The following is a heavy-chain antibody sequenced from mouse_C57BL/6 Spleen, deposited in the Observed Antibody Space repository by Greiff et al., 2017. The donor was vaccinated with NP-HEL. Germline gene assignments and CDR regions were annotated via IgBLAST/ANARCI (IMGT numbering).Heavy chain of an antibody. V-gene: IGHV8-8*01. CDR2: IWWDDDK. J-gene: IGHJ4*01. CDR1: GFSLSTFGMG. Sequence: QVTLKVSGPGILQPSQTLSLTCSFSGFSLSTFGMGVGWIRQPSGKGLEWLAHIWWDDDKYYNPALKSRLTISKDTSKNQVFLKIANVDTADTATYYCARIDKELSQATFYYYAMDYWGQGTSVTVSS. CDR3: ARIDKELSQATFYYYAMDY. D-gene: IGHD3-2*02.